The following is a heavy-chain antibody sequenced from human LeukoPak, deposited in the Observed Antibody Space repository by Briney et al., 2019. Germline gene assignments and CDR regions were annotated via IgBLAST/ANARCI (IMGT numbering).Heavy chain of an antibody. CDR2: IYPLDSDT. CDR1: GYSFTNYW. D-gene: IGHD3-10*01. Sequence: GESLKISCNASGYSFTNYWIAWVRQMPGKGLEWMGIIYPLDSDTTYSPSFQGQVTISADKSMSTAYLQWSSLKASDTAIYYCAKHAGPSREVWFDPWGQGTQVTVSS. J-gene: IGHJ5*02. V-gene: IGHV5-51*01. CDR3: AKHAGPSREVWFDP.